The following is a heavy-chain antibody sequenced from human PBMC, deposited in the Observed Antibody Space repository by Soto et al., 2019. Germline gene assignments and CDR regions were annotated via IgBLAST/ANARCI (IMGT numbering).Heavy chain of an antibody. Sequence: SETLSLTCAVYGGSFSGYYWSWIRQPPGKGLEWIGEINHSGSTNYNPSLKSRVTISVDTSKNQFSLKLSSVTAADTAVYYCARGVRTYYDFWSGYYTDVCYYGMDVWGQGTTVTVSS. J-gene: IGHJ6*02. CDR1: GGSFSGYY. V-gene: IGHV4-34*01. CDR2: INHSGST. D-gene: IGHD3-3*01. CDR3: ARGVRTYYDFWSGYYTDVCYYGMDV.